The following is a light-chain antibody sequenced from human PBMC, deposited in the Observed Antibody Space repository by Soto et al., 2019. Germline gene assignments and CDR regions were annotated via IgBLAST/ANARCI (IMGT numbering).Light chain of an antibody. CDR1: QSVSSSY. CDR3: QQYGTSPWT. CDR2: DAS. Sequence: EIVLTQSPGTLSLSPGERATLSCRASQSVSSSYLAWYQQRPGQAPRLLIYDASSRAAGIPDRFSGSGSGTDFTLTISRLEPDDFAVYFCQQYGTSPWTFGQGTKVDIK. V-gene: IGKV3-20*01. J-gene: IGKJ1*01.